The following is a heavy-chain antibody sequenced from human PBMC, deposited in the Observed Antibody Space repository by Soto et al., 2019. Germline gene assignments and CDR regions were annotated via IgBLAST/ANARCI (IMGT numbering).Heavy chain of an antibody. CDR1: GDSITSGGYS. J-gene: IGHJ4*02. CDR2: IYHSGTA. D-gene: IGHD2-2*01. V-gene: IGHV4-30-2*01. Sequence: QLQLQESGSGLVKPSQTLSLTCAVSGDSITSGGYSWSWIRQPPGRALEWIGYIYHSGTASYNPSLKSRVSISVDRSKNQFSLKVRSVTAADTAVYFCAGSDIVVVPAVLRFDFWGQGALATVSS. CDR3: AGSDIVVVPAVLRFDF.